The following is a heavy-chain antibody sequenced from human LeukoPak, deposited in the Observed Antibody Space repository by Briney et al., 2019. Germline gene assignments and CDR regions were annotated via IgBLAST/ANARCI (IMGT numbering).Heavy chain of an antibody. CDR1: GINFRGYW. J-gene: IGHJ4*02. D-gene: IGHD5-12*01. Sequence: PGGSLSLSCAVSGINFRGYWMAWVRQAPGKGLEWVANVKQDGSEKYYVDSVKGRFTISRDNAKNSLYLEMNSLRVEDTAVYYCARDLGHTGYDLYDYWGQGTLVTVSS. CDR3: ARDLGHTGYDLYDY. V-gene: IGHV3-7*01. CDR2: VKQDGSEK.